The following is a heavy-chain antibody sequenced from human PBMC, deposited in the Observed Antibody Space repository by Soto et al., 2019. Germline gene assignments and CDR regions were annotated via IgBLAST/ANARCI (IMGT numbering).Heavy chain of an antibody. J-gene: IGHJ6*04. V-gene: IGHV4-59*01. CDR2: IYYSGST. Sequence: PSGTLSLTCTVSGGSISSYYRSWIRQPPGKGLEWIGYIYYSGSTNYNPSLQSRVTISVDTSKIQFSLKLSSVTAADTAVYYCARATYYDFWSGYPTPHYKLDVWGKGTTVTVSS. D-gene: IGHD3-3*01. CDR3: ARATYYDFWSGYPTPHYKLDV. CDR1: GGSISSYY.